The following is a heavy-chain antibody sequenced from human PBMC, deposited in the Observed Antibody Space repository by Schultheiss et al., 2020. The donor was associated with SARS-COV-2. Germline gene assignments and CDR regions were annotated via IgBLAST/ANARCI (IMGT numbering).Heavy chain of an antibody. CDR3: ARDRRGQLSGSYYYYYGMDV. V-gene: IGHV4-34*01. J-gene: IGHJ6*02. CDR1: GGSISSYY. D-gene: IGHD5-18*01. CDR2: INHSGST. Sequence: SETLSLTCTVSGGSISSYYWSWIRQPPGKGLEWIGEINHSGSTNYNPSLKSRVTISVDTSKNQFSLKLSSVTAADTAVYYCARDRRGQLSGSYYYYYGMDVWGQGTTVTVSS.